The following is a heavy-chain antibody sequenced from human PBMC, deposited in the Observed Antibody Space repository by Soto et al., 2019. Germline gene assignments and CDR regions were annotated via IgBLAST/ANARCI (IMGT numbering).Heavy chain of an antibody. Sequence: ASVKVSCKASGYTFTTYDISWVLQAPGQGLEWMGRISTYNGNTNYPQSLQGRLTMTTDTSTTTAYMELRSLRSDDTAVYYCARDPYHVLMVNAPHLYRMSVRAQRTTVLVSS. CDR2: ISTYNGNT. CDR1: GYTFTTYD. CDR3: ARDPYHVLMVNAPHLYRMSV. D-gene: IGHD2-8*01. J-gene: IGHJ6*02. V-gene: IGHV1-18*01.